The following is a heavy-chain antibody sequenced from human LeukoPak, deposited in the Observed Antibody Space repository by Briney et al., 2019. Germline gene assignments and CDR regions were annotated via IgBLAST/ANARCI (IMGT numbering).Heavy chain of an antibody. CDR3: AKDRVGAILYFDY. J-gene: IGHJ4*02. Sequence: PGGSLRLSCVASGFTFSYNGMHWVRQAPGKGLEWVSALSGSGGRTYYADSLKGRFTISRDNSKNTLYLEMSSLRAEDTAIYYCAKDRVGAILYFDYWGQGSLVTVSS. D-gene: IGHD1-26*01. CDR2: LSGSGGRT. CDR1: GFTFSYNG. V-gene: IGHV3-23*01.